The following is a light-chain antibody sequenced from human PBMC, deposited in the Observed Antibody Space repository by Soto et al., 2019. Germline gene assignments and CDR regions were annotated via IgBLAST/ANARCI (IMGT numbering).Light chain of an antibody. V-gene: IGKV1-27*01. CDR2: AAS. CDR3: QQYDSSPWT. CDR1: QGIGNF. J-gene: IGKJ1*01. Sequence: DIEMTQSPSSLSASLVDTVTITCLASQGIGNFLAWYQQKPGDVPKLLIYAASTLQSGVPSRFSGSASGTDFTLTISRLEPEDFAVYYCQQYDSSPWTFGRGTKVDI.